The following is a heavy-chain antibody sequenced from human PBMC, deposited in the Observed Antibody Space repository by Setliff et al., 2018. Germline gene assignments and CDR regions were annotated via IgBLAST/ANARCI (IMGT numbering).Heavy chain of an antibody. CDR1: GGSISSYY. V-gene: IGHV4-59*12. CDR2: IYYSGST. Sequence: PSETLSLTCTVSGGSISSYYWSWIRQPPGKGLEWIGYIYYSGSTNYNPSLKSRVTISVDTSKNQFSLKLSSVTAAATAVYYCARAAKYDSSGYYGFWFDPWGQGNLVTVSS. CDR3: ARAAKYDSSGYYGFWFDP. D-gene: IGHD3-22*01. J-gene: IGHJ5*02.